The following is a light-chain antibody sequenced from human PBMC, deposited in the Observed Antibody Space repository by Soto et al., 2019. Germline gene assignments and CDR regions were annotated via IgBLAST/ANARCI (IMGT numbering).Light chain of an antibody. CDR2: DVS. CDR1: SSDVGGYNY. V-gene: IGLV2-14*01. CDR3: SSYTSSSRV. J-gene: IGLJ3*02. Sequence: QSALTQPASVSGSPGQSSTISCTGTSSDVGGYNYVSWYQQHPGKAPKLMIYDVSNRPSGVSNRFSGSKSGNTASLTISGLQAEDEADYYCSSYTSSSRVFGGGTQLTVL.